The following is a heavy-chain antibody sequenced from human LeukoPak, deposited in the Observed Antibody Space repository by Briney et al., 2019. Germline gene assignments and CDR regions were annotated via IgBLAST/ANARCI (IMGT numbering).Heavy chain of an antibody. D-gene: IGHD5-12*01. CDR2: IKQDGSEK. V-gene: IGHV3-7*03. Sequence: PGGSLRLSCAASGFTFSSYWMSWVRQAPGKGLEWVANIKQDGSEKYYVDSVKGRFTISRDNAKNSLYLQMNSLRADDTAVYYCARVGTYSGYDFDYWGQGTLVTVSS. CDR3: ARVGTYSGYDFDY. CDR1: GFTFSSYW. J-gene: IGHJ4*02.